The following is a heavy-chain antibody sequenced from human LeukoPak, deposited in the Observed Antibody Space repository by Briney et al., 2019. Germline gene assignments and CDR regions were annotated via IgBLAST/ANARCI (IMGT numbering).Heavy chain of an antibody. V-gene: IGHV1-18*01. J-gene: IGHJ4*02. CDR2: NSAYNGNT. D-gene: IGHD4-17*01. Sequence: MRQVPAQGIHRINSNSAYNGNTHYAQKFRGRLTMTTDTSTTTAYLELRSLKSDDTAVYYCARDRLGGDLTGESLYWGQGTLVNVYS. CDR3: ARDRLGGDLTGESLY.